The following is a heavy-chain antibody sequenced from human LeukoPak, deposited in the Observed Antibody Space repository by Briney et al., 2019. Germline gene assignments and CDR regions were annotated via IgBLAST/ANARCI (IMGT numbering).Heavy chain of an antibody. D-gene: IGHD2-15*01. CDR2: ISSSSNYI. Sequence: GGSLRLSCVASGFTFSTYSINWVRQAPGKGLEWVSSISSSSNYIYYADSVKGRFTISRDIAKNSLYPQMNSLRAEDTAVYYCARDGGYCSGGSCNNWFDPWGQGTLVTVSS. CDR1: GFTFSTYS. CDR3: ARDGGYCSGGSCNNWFDP. J-gene: IGHJ5*02. V-gene: IGHV3-21*01.